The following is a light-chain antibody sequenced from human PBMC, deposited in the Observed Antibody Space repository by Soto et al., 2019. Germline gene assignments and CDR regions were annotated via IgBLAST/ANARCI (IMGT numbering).Light chain of an antibody. CDR1: PSVSSY. CDR2: DAS. Sequence: EIVMTQSPATLSVSPGERATLSCRASPSVSSYLAWYQQKPGQAPRLLIYDASNRATGIPARFSGSGSGTDFTLTISSLEPEDFAVYYCQQRSNWPPYTFGQGTKLEIK. J-gene: IGKJ2*01. CDR3: QQRSNWPPYT. V-gene: IGKV3-11*01.